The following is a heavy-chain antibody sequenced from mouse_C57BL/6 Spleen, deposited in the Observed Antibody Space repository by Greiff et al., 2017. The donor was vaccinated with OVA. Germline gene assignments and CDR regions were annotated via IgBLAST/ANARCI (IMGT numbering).Heavy chain of an antibody. V-gene: IGHV1-55*01. J-gene: IGHJ3*01. CDR3: GGRVYDGCTSWLAY. CDR2: IYPGSGST. CDR1: GYTFTSYW. Sequence: QVQLQQPGAELVKPGASVKLSCTASGYTFTSYWITWVKQRPGQGLEWIGDIYPGSGSTNYNEKFKSKATLTVDTSSSTAYLQLGSLTSEDSAVDYCGGRVYDGCTSWLAYWGQGTLVTVSA. D-gene: IGHD2-3*01.